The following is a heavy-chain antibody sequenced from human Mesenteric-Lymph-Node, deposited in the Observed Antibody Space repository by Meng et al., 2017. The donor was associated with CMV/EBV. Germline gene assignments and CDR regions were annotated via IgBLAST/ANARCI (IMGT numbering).Heavy chain of an antibody. Sequence: SGYTFTSYGIGWVRQAPGQGLEWMGWISAYNGNTNYAQKLQGRVTMTTDTSTSTAYMELRSLRSDDTAVYYCARAPRDIRSSSNWFDPWGQGTLVTVSS. J-gene: IGHJ5*02. CDR3: ARAPRDIRSSSNWFDP. D-gene: IGHD6-6*01. CDR1: GYTFTSYG. V-gene: IGHV1-18*01. CDR2: ISAYNGNT.